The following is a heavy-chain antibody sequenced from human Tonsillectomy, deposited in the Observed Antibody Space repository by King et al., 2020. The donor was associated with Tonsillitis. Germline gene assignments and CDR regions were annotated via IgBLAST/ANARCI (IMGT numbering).Heavy chain of an antibody. CDR1: GYTFFDYY. V-gene: IGHV1-2*02. J-gene: IGHJ4*02. CDR2: FIPHSGGT. Sequence: QLVQSGAEVKKPGASVKVSCKASGYTFFDYYIHWVRQAPGQGLEWLGWFIPHSGGTNFAQKCQGRVTMTRDTSINTAYMELSGLTSDDTAMYYCTRETLAFDSWGQGTLVTVSS. CDR3: TRETLAFDS.